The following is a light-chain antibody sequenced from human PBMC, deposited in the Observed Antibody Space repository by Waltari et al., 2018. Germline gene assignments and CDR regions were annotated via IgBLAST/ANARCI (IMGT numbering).Light chain of an antibody. Sequence: DIQMTQSPSSLSASFGDRVTITCRASQDISDYLAWYQQKPGKAPKLLIYRASNLERGVPSRFSGSGSGTDFTLIITSLQPEDIATYYCQQHDNSPPTFGPGTKLDIK. CDR2: RAS. CDR3: QQHDNSPPT. CDR1: QDISDY. J-gene: IGKJ3*01. V-gene: IGKV1-33*01.